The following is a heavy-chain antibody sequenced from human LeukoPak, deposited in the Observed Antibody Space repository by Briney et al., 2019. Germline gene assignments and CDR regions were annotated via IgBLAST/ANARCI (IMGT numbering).Heavy chain of an antibody. CDR1: GYTFTSYG. J-gene: IGHJ3*02. CDR3: ARSIVVVPAATGDDAFDI. D-gene: IGHD2-2*01. V-gene: IGHV1-18*01. CDR2: ISAYNGNT. Sequence: GASVKVSCKASGYTFTSYGISWVRQAPGQGLEWMGWISAYNGNTNYAQKLQGRVTMTTDTSTSTAYMELRSLRSDDTAVYYCARSIVVVPAATGDDAFDIWGQGTMVTISS.